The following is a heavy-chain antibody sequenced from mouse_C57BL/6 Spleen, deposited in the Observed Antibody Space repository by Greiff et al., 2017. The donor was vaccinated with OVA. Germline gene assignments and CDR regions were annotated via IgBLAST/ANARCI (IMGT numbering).Heavy chain of an antibody. Sequence: QVQLQQPGAELVKPGASVNMSCKASGYTFTSYWITWVKQRPGQGLEWIGDIYPGSGSTNYNEKFKSKAPLTVDTSSSTAYMQVSSRTSEDSAVDYCARGGSNYKELLAYWGQGTLVTVSA. J-gene: IGHJ3*01. CDR2: IYPGSGST. CDR3: ARGGSNYKELLAY. CDR1: GYTFTSYW. V-gene: IGHV1-55*01. D-gene: IGHD2-5*01.